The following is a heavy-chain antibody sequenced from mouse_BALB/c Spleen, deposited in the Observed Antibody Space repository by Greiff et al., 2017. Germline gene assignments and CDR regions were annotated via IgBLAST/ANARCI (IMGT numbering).Heavy chain of an antibody. CDR1: GYTFSSYW. CDR3: ANYYGSSYWFAY. J-gene: IGHJ3*01. CDR2: ILPGSGST. V-gene: IGHV1-9*01. Sequence: QVQLQQSGAELMKPGASVKISCKATGYTFSSYWIEWVKQRPGHGLEWIGEILPGSGSTNYNEKFKGKATFTADTSSNTAYMQLSSLTSEDSAVYYCANYYGSSYWFAYWGQGTLVTVSA. D-gene: IGHD1-1*01.